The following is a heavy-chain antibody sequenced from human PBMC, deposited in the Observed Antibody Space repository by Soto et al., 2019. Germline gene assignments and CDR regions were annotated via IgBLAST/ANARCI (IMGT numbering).Heavy chain of an antibody. J-gene: IGHJ4*02. CDR1: GYTFTSYA. Sequence: QVQLVQSGAEEKKPGASVKVSCKASGYTFTSYAMHWVRQAPGQRLEWMGWINAGNGNTKYSQKFQGRVTITRDTAARTANMELSSLRSEDTAVYYGAGSIVVVTALDYWGQGTLVTVSS. CDR2: INAGNGNT. V-gene: IGHV1-3*05. CDR3: AGSIVVVTALDY. D-gene: IGHD2-21*02.